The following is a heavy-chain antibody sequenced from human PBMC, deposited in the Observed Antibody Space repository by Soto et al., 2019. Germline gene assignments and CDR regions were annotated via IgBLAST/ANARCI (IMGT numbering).Heavy chain of an antibody. Sequence: ETLSLTCTVSGGSVSSGSYYWSWIRQPPGKGLEWIGYIYYSGSTNYNPSLKSRVTISVDTSKNQFSLKLSSVTAADTAVYYCARDAIVVVPAARPHYGMEVWGQGTTVTVSS. J-gene: IGHJ6*02. V-gene: IGHV4-61*01. CDR2: IYYSGST. CDR1: GGSVSSGSYY. D-gene: IGHD2-2*01. CDR3: ARDAIVVVPAARPHYGMEV.